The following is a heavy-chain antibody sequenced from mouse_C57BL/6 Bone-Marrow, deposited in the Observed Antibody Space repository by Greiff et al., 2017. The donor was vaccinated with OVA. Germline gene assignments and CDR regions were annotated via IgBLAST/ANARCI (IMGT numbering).Heavy chain of an antibody. CDR1: GYTFTSYW. CDR3: AIPWYDYDGPLAY. D-gene: IGHD2-4*01. Sequence: QVHVKQPGAELVKPGASVKVSCKASGYTFTSYWMHWVKQRPGQGLEWIGRIHPSDSDTNYNQKFKGKATLTVDKSSSTAYMQLSSLTSEDSAVYYCAIPWYDYDGPLAYWGQGTLVTVSA. CDR2: IHPSDSDT. J-gene: IGHJ3*01. V-gene: IGHV1-74*01.